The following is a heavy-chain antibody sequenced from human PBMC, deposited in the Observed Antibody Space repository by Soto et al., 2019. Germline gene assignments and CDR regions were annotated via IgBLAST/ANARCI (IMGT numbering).Heavy chain of an antibody. J-gene: IGHJ5*02. V-gene: IGHV1-18*01. D-gene: IGHD4-4*01. CDR2: ISGYNGDI. CDR1: GYTFTTDG. CDR3: ARDVGLLRLCSNSSCYVAA. Sequence: QAQMLQSGAEVKKPGASVKVSCRTSGYTFTTDGVSWVREAPGQGLEWMGWISGYNGDIAYAERLQGRLTMTTDTSTSTAYMELRNLRPEDTAVYFCARDVGLLRLCSNSSCYVAAWGQGTLVTVSS.